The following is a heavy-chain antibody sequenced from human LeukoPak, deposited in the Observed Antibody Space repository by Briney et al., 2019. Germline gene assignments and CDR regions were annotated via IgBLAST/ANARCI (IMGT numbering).Heavy chain of an antibody. V-gene: IGHV3-23*01. D-gene: IGHD3-10*01. CDR2: ISGSGGST. Sequence: GGSLRLSCAASGFTFSSYAMSWVRQAPGKGLEWVSAISGSGGSTYYADSVKGRFTISRDNSKNTLYLQMNSLRAEDTAVYYCAKRGISRTMVRGVPYWGQGTLVTVSS. J-gene: IGHJ4*02. CDR1: GFTFSSYA. CDR3: AKRGISRTMVRGVPY.